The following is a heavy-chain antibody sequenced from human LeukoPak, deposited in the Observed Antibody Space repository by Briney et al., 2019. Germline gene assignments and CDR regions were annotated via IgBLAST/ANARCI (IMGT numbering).Heavy chain of an antibody. CDR1: GGSFSTYY. J-gene: IGHJ5*02. CDR2: ISRSGST. Sequence: SETLSLTCAVYGGSFSTYYWNWIRQPPGKGLEWIGEISRSGSTNYNPSLKSRVTISVDTSKNQFSLNLRSVTAADTAVYYCAKSGRDQLVRTNNWFDHWGQGTLVTVSS. D-gene: IGHD6-6*01. CDR3: AKSGRDQLVRTNNWFDH. V-gene: IGHV4-34*01.